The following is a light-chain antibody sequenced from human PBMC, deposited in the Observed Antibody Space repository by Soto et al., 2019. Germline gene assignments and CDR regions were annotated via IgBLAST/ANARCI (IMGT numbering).Light chain of an antibody. CDR1: SSNVGGNP. CDR3: ASWDDSRNGPV. Sequence: QSALTQPPSASGTPGQRVTISCSGSSSNVGGNPVNWYQHVPTTAPKLLIYTNTQRPSGVPDRFSGSKSGTSASLAISGLQSEDEADYYCASWDDSRNGPVVGTGTKVTVL. J-gene: IGLJ1*01. CDR2: TNT. V-gene: IGLV1-44*01.